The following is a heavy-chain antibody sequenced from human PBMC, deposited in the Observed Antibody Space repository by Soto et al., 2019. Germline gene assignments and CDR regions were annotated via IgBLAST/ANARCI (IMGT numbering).Heavy chain of an antibody. J-gene: IGHJ2*01. CDR2: INAGNGNT. D-gene: IGHD1-26*01. V-gene: IGHV1-3*01. CDR1: GYSFTSYA. CDR3: ARGGSLYWYFDL. Sequence: QVQLVQSGAEVKKPGASVKVSCKASGYSFTSYAMHWVRQAPGQRLEWMGGINAGNGNTKYSQKFQGRVTITRDTSASTAYMDLSSLRSEDTAVYYCARGGSLYWYFDLWCRGTLGTVSS.